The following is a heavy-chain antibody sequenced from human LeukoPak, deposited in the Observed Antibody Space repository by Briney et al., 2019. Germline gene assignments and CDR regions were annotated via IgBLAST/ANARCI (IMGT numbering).Heavy chain of an antibody. V-gene: IGHV1-24*01. Sequence: GASVKVSCMVSGYTLTELSMHWVRQAPGKGLEWMGGFDPEDGETIYAQKFQGRVTMTEDTSTDTAYMELSSLRSEDTAVYYCATSSAYYYDSSGYFHWGQGTLVTVSS. D-gene: IGHD3-22*01. CDR3: ATSSAYYYDSSGYFH. CDR1: GYTLTELS. J-gene: IGHJ4*02. CDR2: FDPEDGET.